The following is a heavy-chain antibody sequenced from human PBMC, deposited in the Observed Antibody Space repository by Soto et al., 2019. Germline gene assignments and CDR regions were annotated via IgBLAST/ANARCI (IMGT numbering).Heavy chain of an antibody. J-gene: IGHJ3*02. CDR1: GFTVSSNY. Sequence: GGSLRLSCAASGFTVSSNYMSWVRQAPGKGLEWVSVIYSGGSTYYADSVKGRFTISRHNSKNTLYLQMNSLRAEDTAVYYCAREGSSGWYAGAFDIWGQGTMVTVSS. D-gene: IGHD6-19*01. CDR2: IYSGGST. CDR3: AREGSSGWYAGAFDI. V-gene: IGHV3-53*04.